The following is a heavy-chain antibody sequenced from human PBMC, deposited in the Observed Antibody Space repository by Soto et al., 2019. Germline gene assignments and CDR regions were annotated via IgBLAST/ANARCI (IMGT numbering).Heavy chain of an antibody. D-gene: IGHD5-12*01. CDR1: GYTLHDYA. CDR2: INAGTGNT. Sequence: QVQLVQSGAEVKKPGASVKLSCKASGYTLHDYALHWVRQAPGQRLEWMAWINAGTGNTKYSPKLQGRVTITRDPSANTAYMELSRLTFEDTALYYCARTSGGYERVGPFDLWGQGTKVTVSS. J-gene: IGHJ3*01. CDR3: ARTSGGYERVGPFDL. V-gene: IGHV1-3*01.